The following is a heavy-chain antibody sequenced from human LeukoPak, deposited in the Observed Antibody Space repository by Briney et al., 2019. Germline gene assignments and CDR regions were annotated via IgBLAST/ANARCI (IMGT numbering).Heavy chain of an antibody. CDR3: ARFFWQMGAADY. V-gene: IGHV1-18*01. CDR2: ISAYNGNT. Sequence: ASVKVSCKASGGTFSSYAISWVRQAPGQGLEWMGWISAYNGNTNYAQKLQGRVTMTTDTSTSTAYMELRSLRSDDTAVYYCARFFWQMGAADYWGQGTLVTVSS. CDR1: GGTFSSYA. D-gene: IGHD1-26*01. J-gene: IGHJ4*02.